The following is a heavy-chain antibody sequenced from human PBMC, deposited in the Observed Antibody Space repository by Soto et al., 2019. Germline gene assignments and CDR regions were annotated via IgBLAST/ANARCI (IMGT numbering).Heavy chain of an antibody. D-gene: IGHD6-13*01. J-gene: IGHJ4*02. CDR3: AKPLPVLQQKGVFDY. CDR1: GFTFSSYA. V-gene: IGHV3-23*01. CDR2: ISGSGGST. Sequence: EVQLLESGGGLVQPGGSLRLSCAASGFTFSSYAMSWVRQAPGKGLEWVAAISGSGGSTYYADSVKGRFTISRDNSKNTLYLQMTSLSAEDTAVYYCAKPLPVLQQKGVFDYWRQGTLVTVSS.